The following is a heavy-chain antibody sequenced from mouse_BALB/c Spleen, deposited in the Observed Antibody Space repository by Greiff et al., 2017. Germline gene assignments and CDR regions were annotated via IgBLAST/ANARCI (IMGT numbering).Heavy chain of an antibody. J-gene: IGHJ3*01. Sequence: QVQLQQSGPGLVAPSQSLSITCTVSGFSLTSYDISWIRQPPGKGLEWLGVIWTGGGTNYNSAFMSRLSISKDNSKSQVFLKMNSLQTDDTAIYYCARNNEDWGQGTLVTVSA. V-gene: IGHV2-9-2*01. CDR1: GFSLTSYD. CDR2: IWTGGGT. CDR3: ARNNED.